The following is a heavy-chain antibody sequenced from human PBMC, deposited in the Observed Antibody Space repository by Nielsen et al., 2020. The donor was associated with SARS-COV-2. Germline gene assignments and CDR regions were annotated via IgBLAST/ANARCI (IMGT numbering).Heavy chain of an antibody. CDR1: GYTFTSYG. D-gene: IGHD3-10*01. CDR2: ISAYNGNT. Sequence: ASVKVSCKASGYTFTSYGISWVRQAPGQGLEWMGWISAYNGNTNYAQKFQGRVTMTRDTSTSTVYMELSSLRSEDTAVYYCARPGVSGSSYYYYGMDVWGQGTTVTVSS. CDR3: ARPGVSGSSYYYYGMDV. V-gene: IGHV1-18*01. J-gene: IGHJ6*02.